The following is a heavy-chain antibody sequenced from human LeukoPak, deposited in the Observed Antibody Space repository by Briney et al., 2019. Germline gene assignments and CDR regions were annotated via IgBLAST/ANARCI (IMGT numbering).Heavy chain of an antibody. Sequence: ASVKVSCKASGYTFTSYDINWVRQATGQGLEWMGWMNPNSGNTGYAQKFQGRVTMTRNTSISTAYMELSSLRSEDTAVYYCASPRNPLWDYYYMDVWGKGTTVTVSS. CDR3: ASPRNPLWDYYYMDV. CDR2: MNPNSGNT. V-gene: IGHV1-8*01. CDR1: GYTFTSYD. J-gene: IGHJ6*03. D-gene: IGHD1-14*01.